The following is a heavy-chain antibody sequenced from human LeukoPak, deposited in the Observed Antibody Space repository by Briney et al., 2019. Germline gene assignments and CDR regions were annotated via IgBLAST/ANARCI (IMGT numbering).Heavy chain of an antibody. J-gene: IGHJ6*02. Sequence: GVLRLSCVASGFTFCDSWLNWVRQAPGTGVEWMTDKNNDGSEKEYVDSGEGLITVSRDNAKNTVYLQMDSLRAEDTAVYYCATYTNWVAGDFWGQGTTVSVSS. D-gene: IGHD3-16*01. V-gene: IGHV3-7*01. CDR3: ATYTNWVAGDF. CDR2: KNNDGSEK. CDR1: GFTFCDSW.